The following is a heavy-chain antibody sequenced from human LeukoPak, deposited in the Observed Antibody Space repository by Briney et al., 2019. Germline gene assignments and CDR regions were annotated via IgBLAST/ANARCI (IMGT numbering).Heavy chain of an antibody. CDR2: ISGSGGST. J-gene: IGHJ4*02. V-gene: IGHV3-23*01. Sequence: GGSLRLSCAASGFTFSSYAMSWVRQAPGKGLEWVSAISGSGGSTYYADSVKGRFTISRDNSKNTLYLQMNRLRSDDTAVYYCAREKYSSGSHLWEYWGQGTLVTVSS. CDR3: AREKYSSGSHLWEY. D-gene: IGHD6-19*01. CDR1: GFTFSSYA.